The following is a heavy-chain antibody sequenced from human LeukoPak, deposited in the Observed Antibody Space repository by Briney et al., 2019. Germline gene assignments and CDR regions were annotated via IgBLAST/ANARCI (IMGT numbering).Heavy chain of an antibody. CDR1: GYTFTSYG. J-gene: IGHJ4*02. Sequence: GASVKVSCKASGYTFTSYGISWVRQAPGQGLEWMGWISAYNGNTNYAQKRQGRVTMTTDTSTSTAYMELRSLRSDDTAVYYCARDGMTTVVNAGYYFDYWGQGTLVTVSS. V-gene: IGHV1-18*01. CDR2: ISAYNGNT. D-gene: IGHD4-23*01. CDR3: ARDGMTTVVNAGYYFDY.